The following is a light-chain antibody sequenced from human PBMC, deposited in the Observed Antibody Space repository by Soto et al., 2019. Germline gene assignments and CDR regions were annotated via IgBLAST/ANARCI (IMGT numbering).Light chain of an antibody. CDR2: VAS. Sequence: IQMTQSPSSLSASVGDRVTITCRASRYIRTALSWYQHRPGQAPKVLICVASSLQSGVPSRFSGSGYGTDFTLTISSLQPEDFATYYCQHFRSFPITFGQGTRLEIK. CDR3: QHFRSFPIT. V-gene: IGKV1-6*01. J-gene: IGKJ5*01. CDR1: RYIRTA.